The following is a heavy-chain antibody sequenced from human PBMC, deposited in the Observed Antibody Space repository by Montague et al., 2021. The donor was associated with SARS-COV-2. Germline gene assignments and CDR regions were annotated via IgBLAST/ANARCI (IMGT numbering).Heavy chain of an antibody. D-gene: IGHD3-10*01. J-gene: IGHJ4*02. V-gene: IGHV3-23*01. CDR3: AKSQGIWFGDLRSEDYFDY. CDR1: GFSFSTYA. Sequence: SLRLSCAVSGFSFSTYAMSWVRQAPGKGLEWVSTFSGSGGRPYYSDSVKDRFTISRDNSRNTLFLQMNSLKGEDTAIYYCAKSQGIWFGDLRSEDYFDYWGQGTHVVVSS. CDR2: FSGSGGRP.